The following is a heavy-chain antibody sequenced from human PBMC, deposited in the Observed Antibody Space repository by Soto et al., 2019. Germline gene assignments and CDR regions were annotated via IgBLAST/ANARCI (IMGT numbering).Heavy chain of an antibody. Sequence: SETLSLTCTVSGGSISSYYWSWIRQPAGKGLEWIGRIYTSGSTNYNPSLKSRVTMSVDTSKNQFSLKLSSVTAADTAVYYCARDKSGYSGYDPTSYYYYGMDVWGQGTTVTV. D-gene: IGHD5-12*01. CDR1: GGSISSYY. V-gene: IGHV4-4*07. CDR2: IYTSGST. CDR3: ARDKSGYSGYDPTSYYYYGMDV. J-gene: IGHJ6*02.